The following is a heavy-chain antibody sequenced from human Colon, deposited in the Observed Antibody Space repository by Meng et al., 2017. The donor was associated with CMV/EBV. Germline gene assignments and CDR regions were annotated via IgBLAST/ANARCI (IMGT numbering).Heavy chain of an antibody. Sequence: GGSLRLSCAGAGFTFNDFELTWVRQRPGKGLEWVAAINWDGGSTVYVDSVRGRFTISRDNSKNTLYLQMNSLRAEDTAVYYCARDGTEGVGDYWGQGTLVTVSS. D-gene: IGHD1-7*01. V-gene: IGHV3-20*04. CDR3: ARDGTEGVGDY. CDR1: GFTFNDFE. CDR2: INWDGGST. J-gene: IGHJ4*02.